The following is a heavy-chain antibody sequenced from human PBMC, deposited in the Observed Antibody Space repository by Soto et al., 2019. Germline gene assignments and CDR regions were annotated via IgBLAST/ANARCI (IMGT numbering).Heavy chain of an antibody. D-gene: IGHD3-3*01. CDR2: ISAYNGNT. CDR1: GYTFTSYG. J-gene: IGHJ4*02. CDR3: ARDLWYDFWSGSDDIRLDY. Sequence: GASVKVSCKASGYTFTSYGISWVRPAPGQGLEWMGWISAYNGNTNYAQKLQGRVTMTTDTSTSTAYMELRSLRSDDTAVYYCARDLWYDFWSGSDDIRLDYWGQGTLVTVSS. V-gene: IGHV1-18*01.